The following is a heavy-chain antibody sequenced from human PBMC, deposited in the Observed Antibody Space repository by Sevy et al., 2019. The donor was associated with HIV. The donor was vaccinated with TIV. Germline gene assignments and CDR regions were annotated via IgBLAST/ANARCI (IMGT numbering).Heavy chain of an antibody. D-gene: IGHD1-26*01. CDR3: AKNRPPGGSYFSRHGMDV. CDR2: ISYDGNYR. J-gene: IGHJ6*02. CDR1: GFTFSTYD. V-gene: IGHV3-30*18. Sequence: GGSLRLSCTASGFTFSTYDIHWVRQAPGKGLEWVAIISYDGNYRYYSDSVRGRFAMSRDNSKNTAYLQMSGLSVEDTAVYSCAKNRPPGGSYFSRHGMDVWGRGTTVTVSS.